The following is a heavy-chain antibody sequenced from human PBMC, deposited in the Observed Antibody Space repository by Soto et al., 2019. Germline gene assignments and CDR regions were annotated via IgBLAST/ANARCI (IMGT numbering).Heavy chain of an antibody. D-gene: IGHD3-10*01. J-gene: IGHJ6*03. CDR3: ARGPYGSGIRSPYYFYYMGV. CDR2: VSHSGST. CDR1: GGSFSGYY. V-gene: IGHV4-34*01. Sequence: QVQLQEWGAGLLKPTETLSLTCAVYGGSFSGYYWSWIRQPPGKGLEWIGEVSHSGSTNYNPSLKGRLTISVDTSKSQFSQKLSSVTAADTDVYHCARGPYGSGIRSPYYFYYMGVWGKGTTVTVSS.